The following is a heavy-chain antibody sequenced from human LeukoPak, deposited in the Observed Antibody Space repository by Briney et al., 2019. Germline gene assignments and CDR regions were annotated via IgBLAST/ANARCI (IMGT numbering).Heavy chain of an antibody. J-gene: IGHJ4*02. V-gene: IGHV4-39*07. Sequence: SGTLSLTCTVSGGSISSSSYYWGWIRQPPGKGLEWIGSIYYSGSTYYNPSLKSRVTISVDTSKNQLSLKLSSVTAADTAVYYCARDRRITMVRGDHFDYWGQGTLVTVSS. CDR3: ARDRRITMVRGDHFDY. CDR1: GGSISSSSYY. CDR2: IYYSGST. D-gene: IGHD3-10*01.